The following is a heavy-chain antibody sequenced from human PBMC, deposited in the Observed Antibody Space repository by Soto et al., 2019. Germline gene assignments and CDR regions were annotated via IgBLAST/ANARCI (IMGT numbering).Heavy chain of an antibody. CDR3: AREGSSWPFDY. CDR2: IIPIFGTA. CDR1: GGTFSSYA. V-gene: IGHV1-69*01. J-gene: IGHJ4*02. D-gene: IGHD6-13*01. Sequence: QVQLVQSGAEVKKPGSSLKVSCKASGGTFSSYAISWVRQAPGQGLEWMGGIIPIFGTANYAQKFQGRVTIPADESTSTAYMELSSLRSEDTAVYYCAREGSSWPFDYWGQGTLVTVSS.